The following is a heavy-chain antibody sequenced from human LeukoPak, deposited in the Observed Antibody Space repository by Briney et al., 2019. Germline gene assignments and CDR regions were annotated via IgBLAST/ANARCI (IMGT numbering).Heavy chain of an antibody. J-gene: IGHJ4*02. CDR1: GFTFSSYW. CDR3: AREGTPYSSDY. V-gene: IGHV3-7*01. D-gene: IGHD3-22*01. CDR2: INQDGSQK. Sequence: PGGSLRLSCAASGFTFSSYWMRWVRQTPGKGLEWVANINQDGSQKNYMDSVRGRFTVSRDNAGNSLFLQMNSLRVEDTAVYYCAREGTPYSSDYWGQGTLITVSS.